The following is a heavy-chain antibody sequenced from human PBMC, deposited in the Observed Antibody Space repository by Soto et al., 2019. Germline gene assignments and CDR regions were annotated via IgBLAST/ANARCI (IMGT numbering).Heavy chain of an antibody. D-gene: IGHD5-18*01. V-gene: IGHV3-23*01. CDR3: ARVDTAMVFDY. CDR1: GFTFSSYA. J-gene: IGHJ4*02. Sequence: EVQLLESGGGLVQPGGSLRLSCAASGFTFSSYAMSWVRQAPGKGLEWVSVISGSGDSTYYADSVKGRFTISRDNSKNTLYLKMNILRAEDTAVYYCARVDTAMVFDYWGQGTLVTVSS. CDR2: ISGSGDST.